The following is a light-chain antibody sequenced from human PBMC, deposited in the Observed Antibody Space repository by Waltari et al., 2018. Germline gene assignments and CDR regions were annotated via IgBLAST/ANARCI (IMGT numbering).Light chain of an antibody. CDR2: DAS. J-gene: IGKJ4*01. CDR3: QQYDNLPLT. Sequence: DIQMTQSPSSLSASVGDRVNITCQASQDISNYLNWYQQKPGKAPKLLIYDASNLETGVPSRFSGSGSGTDFTFTITSLQPEDIATYYCQQYDNLPLTFGGGTKVEI. V-gene: IGKV1-33*01. CDR1: QDISNY.